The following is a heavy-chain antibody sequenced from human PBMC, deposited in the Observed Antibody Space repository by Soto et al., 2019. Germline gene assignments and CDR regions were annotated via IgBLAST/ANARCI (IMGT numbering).Heavy chain of an antibody. CDR3: ARPWYSSSWPLFDY. CDR2: IIPRSATS. J-gene: IGHJ4*02. D-gene: IGHD6-13*01. Sequence: SSVKVSCKASGDTFSTYTITWMRQAPGQGLEWMGGIIPRSATSNYAQKFQGRVTITADESTSTAYMELSSLRSEDTAVYYCARPWYSSSWPLFDYWRQGTLVTVSS. CDR1: GDTFSTYT. V-gene: IGHV1-69*13.